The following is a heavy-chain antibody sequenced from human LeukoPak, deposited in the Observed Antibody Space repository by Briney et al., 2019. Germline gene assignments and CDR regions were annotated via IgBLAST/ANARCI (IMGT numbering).Heavy chain of an antibody. CDR2: INHNGNVN. J-gene: IGHJ6*02. CDR3: ARGRGLDV. Sequence: GGSLRLSCAASGFTFSSYWMNWARPAPGKGLEWVASINHNGNVNYYVDSVKGRFTISRDNAKNSLYLQMSNWRAEDTAVYFCARGRGLDVGGQGATVTVSS. CDR1: GFTFSSYW. V-gene: IGHV3-7*03.